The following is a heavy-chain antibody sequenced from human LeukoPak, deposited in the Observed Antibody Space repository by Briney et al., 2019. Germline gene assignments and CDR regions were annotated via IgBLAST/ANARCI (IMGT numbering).Heavy chain of an antibody. V-gene: IGHV3-21*01. CDR1: GFTFSSYS. CDR3: SKDGGLFNYYPYYFDY. J-gene: IGHJ4*02. CDR2: ISSSSSYI. D-gene: IGHD3-22*01. Sequence: GGSLRLSCAASGFTFSSYSTNWVRQAPGKGLEWVSSISSSSSYIYYADSVKGRFTISIDNAKNSLYLQMNSLRAEDTAGYYFSKDGGLFNYYPYYFDYWGQGTLVTVSS.